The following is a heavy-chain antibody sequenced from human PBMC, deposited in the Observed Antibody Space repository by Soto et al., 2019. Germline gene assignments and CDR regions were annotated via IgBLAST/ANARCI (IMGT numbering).Heavy chain of an antibody. CDR1: GYTFTSYA. J-gene: IGHJ4*02. CDR3: ARESITMVRGVIWEDY. CDR2: INAGNGNT. Sequence: ASVKVSCKASGYTFTSYAMHWVRQAPGQRLEWMGWINAGNGNTKYSQKFQGRVTITRDTSASTAYMELSSLRSEDTAVYYCARESITMVRGVIWEDYWGQGTLVTVSS. V-gene: IGHV1-3*01. D-gene: IGHD3-10*01.